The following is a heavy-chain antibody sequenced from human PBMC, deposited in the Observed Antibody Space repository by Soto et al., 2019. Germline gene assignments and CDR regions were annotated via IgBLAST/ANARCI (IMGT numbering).Heavy chain of an antibody. CDR3: AREETAWPLAYGLDV. D-gene: IGHD2-21*02. Sequence: GGSLRLSCEASGFSFSTYGMHWVRQAPGKGLEWVSSIGRRSDIYYADSVKGRFTISRDNAKNSVSLQMNSLRDEDTAVYYCAREETAWPLAYGLDVWGQGTTVTVSS. J-gene: IGHJ6*02. CDR2: IGRRSDI. CDR1: GFSFSTYG. V-gene: IGHV3-21*01.